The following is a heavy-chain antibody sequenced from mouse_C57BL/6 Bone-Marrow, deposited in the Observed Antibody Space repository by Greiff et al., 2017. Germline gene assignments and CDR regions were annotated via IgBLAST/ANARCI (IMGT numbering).Heavy chain of an antibody. J-gene: IGHJ3*01. V-gene: IGHV1-74*01. D-gene: IGHD2-4*01. CDR1: GYTFTSYW. CDR3: AIGIFYYDYPRFAY. Sequence: VQLQQPGAELVKPGASVKVSCKASGYTFTSYWMHWVKQRPGQGLEWIGRIHPSDSDTNYNQKFKGKATLTVDKSSSTAYMQLSSLTSEDSAVYYCAIGIFYYDYPRFAYWGQGTLVTVSA. CDR2: IHPSDSDT.